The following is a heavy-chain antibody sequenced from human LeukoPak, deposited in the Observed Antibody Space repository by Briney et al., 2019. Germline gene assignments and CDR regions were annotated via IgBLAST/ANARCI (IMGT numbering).Heavy chain of an antibody. V-gene: IGHV3-33*01. CDR3: ARYYGSGSVGGFDY. D-gene: IGHD3-10*01. CDR2: IWYDGSNE. J-gene: IGHJ4*02. Sequence: GRSLRLSCAASGFTFSNYGMHWVRQAPGKGLEWVAVIWYDGSNEYYTDSVKGRFTISRDNSKNTLSLQMNSLRAEGTAVYYCARYYGSGSVGGFDYWGQGTLVTVSS. CDR1: GFTFSNYG.